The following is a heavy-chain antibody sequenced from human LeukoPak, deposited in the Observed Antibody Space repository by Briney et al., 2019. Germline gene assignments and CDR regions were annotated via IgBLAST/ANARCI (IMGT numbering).Heavy chain of an antibody. CDR3: ARGYCSSTSCYFLHYYYYGMDA. CDR2: INPNSGGT. D-gene: IGHD2-2*01. V-gene: IGHV1-2*02. CDR1: GYTFTGYY. Sequence: ASVKVSCKASGYTFTGYYMHWVRQAPGQGLEWMGWINPNSGGTNYAQKFQGRVTMTRDTSISTAYMELSRLRSDDTAVYYCARGYCSSTSCYFLHYYYYGMDAWGQGTTVTVSS. J-gene: IGHJ6*02.